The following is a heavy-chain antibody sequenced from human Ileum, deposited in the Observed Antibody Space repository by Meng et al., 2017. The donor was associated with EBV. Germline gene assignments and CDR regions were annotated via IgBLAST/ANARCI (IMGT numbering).Heavy chain of an antibody. Sequence: VQRVQSGSELRNPGASVKVSCKASGYTFTSYSINWVRQAPGQGLEWMGWINTNTGNATYAQGFTGRFVFSLDTSVTTAYLQISSLKTEDTARDDGATQRGTGYSAGGPGDYGGQGT. CDR3: ATQRGTGYSAGGPGDY. CDR2: INTNTGNA. D-gene: IGHD5-18*01. V-gene: IGHV7-4-1*02. J-gene: IGHJ4*02. CDR1: GYTFTSYS.